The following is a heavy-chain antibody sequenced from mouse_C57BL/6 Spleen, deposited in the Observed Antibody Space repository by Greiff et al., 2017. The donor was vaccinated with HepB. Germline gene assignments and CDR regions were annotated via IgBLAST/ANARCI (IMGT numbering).Heavy chain of an antibody. CDR1: GFNIKDDY. D-gene: IGHD1-1*01. Sequence: VHVKQSGAELVRPGASVKLSCTASGFNIKDDYMHWVKQRPEQGLEWIGWIDPENGDTEYASKFQGKATITADTSSNTAYLQLSSLTSEDTAVYYCTTLDYYGSTPFAYWGQGTLVTVSA. CDR2: IDPENGDT. J-gene: IGHJ3*01. CDR3: TTLDYYGSTPFAY. V-gene: IGHV14-4*01.